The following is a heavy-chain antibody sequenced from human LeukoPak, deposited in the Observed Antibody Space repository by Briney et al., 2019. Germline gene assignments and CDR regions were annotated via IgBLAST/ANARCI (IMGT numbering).Heavy chain of an antibody. Sequence: PGGSLRLSCAASGFTFSSYGMHWVRQAPGKGLEWVAVISYDGSNKYYADSVKGRFTISRDNSKNTLYLQMNSLRAEDTAVYYCAKEGWWTGYSSRAIYYYGMDVWGQGTTVTVSS. CDR3: AKEGWWTGYSSRAIYYYGMDV. D-gene: IGHD6-13*01. J-gene: IGHJ6*02. CDR1: GFTFSSYG. V-gene: IGHV3-30*18. CDR2: ISYDGSNK.